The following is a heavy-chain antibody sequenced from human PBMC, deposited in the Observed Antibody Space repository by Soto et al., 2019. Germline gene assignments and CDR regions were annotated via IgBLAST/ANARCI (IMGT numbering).Heavy chain of an antibody. V-gene: IGHV1-3*01. CDR1: GYTVTGYD. D-gene: IGHD3-22*01. CDR3: ARGLYYYDSSGYYSP. CDR2: INAGNGNT. J-gene: IGHJ5*02. Sequence: GASVKVSCKASGYTVTGYDIHWVRQATGQGLEWMGWINAGNGNTKYSQKFQGRVTITRDTSASTAYMELSSLRSEDTAVYYCARGLYYYDSSGYYSPWGQGTLVTVSS.